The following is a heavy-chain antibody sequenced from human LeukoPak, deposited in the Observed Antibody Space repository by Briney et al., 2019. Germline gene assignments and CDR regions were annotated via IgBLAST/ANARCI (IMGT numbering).Heavy chain of an antibody. CDR1: GYTFTSYG. CDR3: ARHSITMIVMVITGAFDI. D-gene: IGHD3-22*01. Sequence: ASVKVSCKASGYTFTSYGISWVRQAPGQGLEWMGWISAYNGNTNYAQKLQGRVTMTTDTSTSTAYMELRSLRSDDTAVYYCARHSITMIVMVITGAFDIWGQGTMVTVSS. J-gene: IGHJ3*02. CDR2: ISAYNGNT. V-gene: IGHV1-18*01.